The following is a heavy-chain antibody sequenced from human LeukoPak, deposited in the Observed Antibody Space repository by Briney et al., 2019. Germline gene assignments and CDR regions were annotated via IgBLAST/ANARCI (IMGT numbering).Heavy chain of an antibody. J-gene: IGHJ6*03. D-gene: IGHD6-13*01. CDR1: GGSISSGSYY. V-gene: IGHV4-61*02. CDR2: IYTSGST. CDR3: ARLAAGTRGYYYYYMDV. Sequence: SETLSLTXTVSGGSISSGSYYSSWIRQPAGKGLQWIGRIYTSGSTNYNPSLKSRVTISVDTSKNQFSLKLSSVTAADTAVYYCARLAAGTRGYYYYYMDVWGKGTTVTVSS.